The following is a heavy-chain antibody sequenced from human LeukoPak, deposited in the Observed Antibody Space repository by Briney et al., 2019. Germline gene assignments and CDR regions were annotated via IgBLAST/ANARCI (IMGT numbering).Heavy chain of an antibody. D-gene: IGHD1-1*01. CDR3: ARDLDRVYYYYMDV. Sequence: GASVKVSCKASGYTFTSYDINWVRQAPGQGLEWMGIINPSGGSTSYAQKFQGRVTMTRDMSTSTVYMELSSLRSEDTAVYYCARDLDRVYYYYMDVWGKGTTVTVSS. J-gene: IGHJ6*03. CDR2: INPSGGST. V-gene: IGHV1-46*01. CDR1: GYTFTSYD.